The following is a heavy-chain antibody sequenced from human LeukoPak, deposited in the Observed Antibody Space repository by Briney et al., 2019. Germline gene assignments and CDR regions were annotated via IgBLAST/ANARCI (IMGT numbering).Heavy chain of an antibody. Sequence: GGSLRLSCAASGITVSSNYMSWVRQAPGKGLEWVSVIYRGGGTYDADSVKGRFTISRDNSKNTLDLQINSLRAEDTAVYYCARDAGYSYGLGNGIDYWGQGTLVTVSS. CDR1: GITVSSNY. CDR2: IYRGGGT. V-gene: IGHV3-66*01. D-gene: IGHD5-18*01. CDR3: ARDAGYSYGLGNGIDY. J-gene: IGHJ4*02.